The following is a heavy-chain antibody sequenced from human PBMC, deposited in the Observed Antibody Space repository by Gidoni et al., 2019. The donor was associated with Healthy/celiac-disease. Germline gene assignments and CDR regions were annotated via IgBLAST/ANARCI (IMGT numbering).Heavy chain of an antibody. CDR3: AKGLVFGGFCSGGNCGNFDY. Sequence: EVLLVESGGGLVQPGGSLRLSCAASGFTFSSYAMSWVRQAPGKGLEWVSSISGSGGTTYYADAVKGRFTISRDNSRNTLYLQMNSLRAEDTAVYYCAKGLVFGGFCSGGNCGNFDYWGQGTLVTVSS. CDR2: ISGSGGTT. CDR1: GFTFSSYA. D-gene: IGHD2-15*01. V-gene: IGHV3-23*04. J-gene: IGHJ4*02.